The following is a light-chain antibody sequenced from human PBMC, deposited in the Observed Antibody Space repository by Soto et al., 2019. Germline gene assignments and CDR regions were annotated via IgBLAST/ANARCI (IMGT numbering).Light chain of an antibody. J-gene: IGKJ1*01. V-gene: IGKV4-1*01. CDR3: QQYYSTPWT. CDR2: WAS. CDR1: KSVLDLSKNENH. Sequence: DILLAQSPDSLAVSLGERATINCKSCKSVLDLSKNENHLTWYQQKPGQPPKLLTYWASTRESGVPDRFSGSGSGTDFTLTISSLQAEDLEVYYCQQYYSTPWTFGQGTMVDIK.